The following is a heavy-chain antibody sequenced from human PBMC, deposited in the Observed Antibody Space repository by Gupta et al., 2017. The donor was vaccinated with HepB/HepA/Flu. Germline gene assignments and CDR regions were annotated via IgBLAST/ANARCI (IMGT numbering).Heavy chain of an antibody. CDR1: GFSLSTSGVG. Sequence: QITLKESGPTLVKPTQTLTLTCTFSGFSLSTSGVGVGWIRQPPGKALEWLALIYWDDDKRYSPSLKSRLTITKDTSKNQVVLTMTNMDPVDTATYYCALSIVVVPAAISPFRWFDPWGQGTLVTVSS. J-gene: IGHJ5*02. CDR2: IYWDDDK. V-gene: IGHV2-5*02. D-gene: IGHD2-2*01. CDR3: ALSIVVVPAAISPFRWFDP.